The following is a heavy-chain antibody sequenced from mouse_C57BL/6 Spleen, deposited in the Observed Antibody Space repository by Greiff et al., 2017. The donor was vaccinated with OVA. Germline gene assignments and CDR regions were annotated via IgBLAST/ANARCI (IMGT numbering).Heavy chain of an antibody. CDR1: GFNIKNPY. J-gene: IGHJ3*01. CDR3: ARSDWEKAWFAY. V-gene: IGHV14-3*01. CDR2: IDPANGNT. Sequence: VQLQQPVAELVRPGASVKLSCTASGFNIKNPYMHWVKQRPEQGLEWIGRIDPANGNTKYAPKFQGKATITADTSSNTAYLQLSSLTSEDTAIYYCARSDWEKAWFAYWGQGTLVTVSA. D-gene: IGHD4-1*01.